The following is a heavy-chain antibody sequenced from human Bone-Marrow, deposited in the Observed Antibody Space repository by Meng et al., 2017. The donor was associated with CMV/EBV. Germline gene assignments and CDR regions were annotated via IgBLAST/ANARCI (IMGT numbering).Heavy chain of an antibody. D-gene: IGHD5-18*01. Sequence: ASVKVSCKASGYTFTGYYMHWVRQAPGQGLEWMGWINPNSGGTNYAQKFQGRVTMTRDTSISTAYMELSRLRSDDTAVYYCARARNSYGMGDAFDIWGQGTMVTVSS. CDR2: INPNSGGT. V-gene: IGHV1-2*02. J-gene: IGHJ3*02. CDR3: ARARNSYGMGDAFDI. CDR1: GYTFTGYY.